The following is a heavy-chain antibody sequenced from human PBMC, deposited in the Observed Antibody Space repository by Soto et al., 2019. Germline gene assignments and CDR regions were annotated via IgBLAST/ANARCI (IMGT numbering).Heavy chain of an antibody. Sequence: PGESLKISCKGSGYSITSYWISRVRQMPGKGLEWMGRIDPSDSYTNYSPSFQGHVTISADKSISTAYLQWSSLKASDTAMYYCARLAAYCSGGSCYSYGMDVWGQGTTVTVSS. CDR2: IDPSDSYT. V-gene: IGHV5-10-1*01. CDR3: ARLAAYCSGGSCYSYGMDV. J-gene: IGHJ6*02. CDR1: GYSITSYW. D-gene: IGHD2-15*01.